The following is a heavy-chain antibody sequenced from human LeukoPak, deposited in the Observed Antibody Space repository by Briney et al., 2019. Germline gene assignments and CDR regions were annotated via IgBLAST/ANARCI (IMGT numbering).Heavy chain of an antibody. CDR3: ISQMSLSSSWPY. D-gene: IGHD6-13*01. Sequence: ETLSLTCTVSGGSISSYYWSWIRQPPGKGLEWVSGISDSGGSTYYADSMKGQFTISRDNSKNTLYLQMNSLRVEDTAIYYCISQMSLSSSWPYWGQGVLVTVSS. CDR1: GGSISSYY. CDR2: ISDSGGST. V-gene: IGHV3-23*01. J-gene: IGHJ4*02.